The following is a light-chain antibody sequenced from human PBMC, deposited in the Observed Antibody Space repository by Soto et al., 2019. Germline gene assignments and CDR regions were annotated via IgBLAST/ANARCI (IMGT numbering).Light chain of an antibody. CDR1: QSVSNNY. Sequence: EVVLTQSPGTLSLSPGEIATLSCRASQSVSNNYFARYQQKPGQAPRLLIFGSSDRATGIPDRFSGSGSGTDFTLTISRLEPEDFAVYYCQQYGSSPPYTFGQGTKLEIK. J-gene: IGKJ2*01. V-gene: IGKV3-20*01. CDR2: GSS. CDR3: QQYGSSPPYT.